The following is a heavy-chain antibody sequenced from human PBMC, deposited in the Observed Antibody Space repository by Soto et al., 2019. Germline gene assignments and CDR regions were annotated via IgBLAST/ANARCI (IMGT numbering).Heavy chain of an antibody. CDR3: ARGRGLYNSGRSQLDS. CDR1: GDSFSKYT. J-gene: IGHJ4*02. Sequence: QVQLVQSGAEVKKPGSSVRVSCKASGDSFSKYTVNWVRQAPRQGLEWMGGIIPRFGTTNYAPTLQGRVTITADQSMKTVYMELSSLRSEDTALYYWARGRGLYNSGRSQLDSWGQGTLVTVSS. CDR2: IIPRFGTT. V-gene: IGHV1-69*01. D-gene: IGHD1-1*01.